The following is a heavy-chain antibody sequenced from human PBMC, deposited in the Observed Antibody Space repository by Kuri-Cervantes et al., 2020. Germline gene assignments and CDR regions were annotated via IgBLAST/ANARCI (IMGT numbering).Heavy chain of an antibody. CDR3: VVQSELDAFDI. D-gene: IGHD3-10*01. CDR2: ISSSGSTI. V-gene: IGHV3-48*04. J-gene: IGHJ3*02. Sequence: GGSLRLSCAASGFTFSSYAMHWVRQAPGKGLEWVSYISSSGSTIYYADSVKGRFIISRDNAKNSLYLQMNSLRAEDTAVYYCVVQSELDAFDIWGQGTMVTVSS. CDR1: GFTFSSYA.